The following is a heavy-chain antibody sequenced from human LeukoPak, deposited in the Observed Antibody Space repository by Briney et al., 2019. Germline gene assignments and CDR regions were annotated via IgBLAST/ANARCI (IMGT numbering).Heavy chain of an antibody. D-gene: IGHD4-17*01. J-gene: IGHJ4*02. Sequence: SETLSLTCTVSGGSISSSSYYWGWIRQPPGKGLEWIGSIYYSGSTYYNPSLKSRVTISVDTSKNQFSLKLSSVTAADTAVYYCARRVTVTTYHFDYWGQGTLVTVSS. V-gene: IGHV4-39*01. CDR2: IYYSGST. CDR3: ARRVTVTTYHFDY. CDR1: GGSISSSSYY.